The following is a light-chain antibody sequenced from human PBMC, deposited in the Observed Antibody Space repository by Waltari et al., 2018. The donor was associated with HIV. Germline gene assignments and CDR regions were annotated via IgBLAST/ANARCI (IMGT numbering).Light chain of an antibody. CDR3: QVWDSTTDHVL. CDR2: YDT. J-gene: IGLJ2*01. Sequence: SSLLTQTPSVSVAPGKTARVTCGGNTIERKRVHWYQQKPGQAPLLVIYYDTDRPSGIPERFSGSNSGNTATLTISRVGDGDEADYYCQVWDSTTDHVLFGGGTRLTVL. CDR1: TIERKR. V-gene: IGLV3-21*04.